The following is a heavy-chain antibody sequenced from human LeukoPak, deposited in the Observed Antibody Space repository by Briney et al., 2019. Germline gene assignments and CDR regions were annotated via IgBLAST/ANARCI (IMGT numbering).Heavy chain of an antibody. V-gene: IGHV4-59*01. Sequence: SETLCLTCTVSGGSISSYYWSWIRQPPGKGLEWIGYIYYSGSTNYNPSLKSRVTISVDTSKNQFSLKLSSVTAADTAVYYCARAGGSGSYYFRYFDLWGRGTLVTVSS. CDR3: ARAGGSGSYYFRYFDL. CDR2: IYYSGST. J-gene: IGHJ2*01. CDR1: GGSISSYY. D-gene: IGHD1-26*01.